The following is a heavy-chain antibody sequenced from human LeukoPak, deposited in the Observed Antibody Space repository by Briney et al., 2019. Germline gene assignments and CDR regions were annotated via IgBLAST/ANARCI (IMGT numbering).Heavy chain of an antibody. CDR1: GFPFSDYY. J-gene: IGHJ4*02. CDR3: ARGPMVRTNLFDY. D-gene: IGHD3-10*01. Sequence: PGGSLRLSCEASGFPFSDYYMTWVRQASGKGLEWVSYIGGSGATIFYADSVKGRFAISRDNAKNSLYLQMNSLRAEDTAVYYCARGPMVRTNLFDYWGQGTLVTVSS. CDR2: IGGSGATI. V-gene: IGHV3-11*04.